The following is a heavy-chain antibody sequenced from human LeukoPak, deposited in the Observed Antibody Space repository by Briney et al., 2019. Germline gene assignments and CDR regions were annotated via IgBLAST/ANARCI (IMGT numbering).Heavy chain of an antibody. Sequence: GASVKVSCKAFGYTFTSYGISWVRQAPGQGLEWMGWVSAYNGDADYAQKLLGRVTMTRDTSASTAYMELRSLRSDDTAVYYCARGKGGRDYWGQGTLVTVSS. D-gene: IGHD1-26*01. CDR1: GYTFTSYG. CDR2: VSAYNGDA. CDR3: ARGKGGRDY. J-gene: IGHJ4*02. V-gene: IGHV1-18*01.